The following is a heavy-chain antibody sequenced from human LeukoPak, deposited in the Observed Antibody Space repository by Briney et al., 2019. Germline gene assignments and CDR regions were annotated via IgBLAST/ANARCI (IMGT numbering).Heavy chain of an antibody. Sequence: SETLSLTCAVYGGSFSGYYWSWIRQLPGKGLEWIGEINHSGGTNYNPSLKSRVTISADTSKNQFSLKLSSVTAADTAVYYCATSRDYYDSSGVDYWGQGTLVTASS. J-gene: IGHJ4*02. CDR2: INHSGGT. CDR3: ATSRDYYDSSGVDY. CDR1: GGSFSGYY. D-gene: IGHD3-22*01. V-gene: IGHV4-34*01.